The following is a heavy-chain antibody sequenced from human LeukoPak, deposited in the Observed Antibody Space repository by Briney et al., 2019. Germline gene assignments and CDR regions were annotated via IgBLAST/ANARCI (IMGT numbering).Heavy chain of an antibody. D-gene: IGHD1-26*01. Sequence: SETLSLTSTVSDGSISSYYWSWIRQPAGKGLEWIGYSYYRGSTNYNPSLKSRVTISVDTSKNQFSLKLSSVTAADTAVYYCATVATSDYVDYWAQGTLVTVSS. CDR3: ATVATSDYVDY. CDR1: DGSISSYY. J-gene: IGHJ4*02. CDR2: SYYRGST. V-gene: IGHV4-59*01.